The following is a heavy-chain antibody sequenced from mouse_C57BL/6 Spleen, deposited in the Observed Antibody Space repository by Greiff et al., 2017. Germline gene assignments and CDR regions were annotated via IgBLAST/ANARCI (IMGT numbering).Heavy chain of an antibody. V-gene: IGHV1-81*01. D-gene: IGHD2-4*01. Sequence: VQLQQSGAELARPGASVKLSCKASGYTFTSYGISWVKQRTGQGLEWIGEIYPRSGNTYYNEKFKGKATVTADKSSSTAYMELRSLTSEDSAVYFCARENDYGDYYAMDYWGQGTSVTVSS. CDR2: IYPRSGNT. CDR3: ARENDYGDYYAMDY. J-gene: IGHJ4*01. CDR1: GYTFTSYG.